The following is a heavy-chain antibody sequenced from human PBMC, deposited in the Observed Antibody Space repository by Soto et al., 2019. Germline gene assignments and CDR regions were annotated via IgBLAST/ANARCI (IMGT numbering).Heavy chain of an antibody. CDR2: ISAYNGNT. CDR3: ARGVVVAAYYYYYGMDV. D-gene: IGHD2-15*01. Sequence: ASVKVSCKASGYTFTSYGISWVRQAPGQGLEWMGWISAYNGNTNYAQKLQGRVTMTTDTSTSTAYMELRSLRPDDTAVYYCARGVVVAAYYYYYGMDVWGQGTTVTVSS. CDR1: GYTFTSYG. V-gene: IGHV1-18*04. J-gene: IGHJ6*02.